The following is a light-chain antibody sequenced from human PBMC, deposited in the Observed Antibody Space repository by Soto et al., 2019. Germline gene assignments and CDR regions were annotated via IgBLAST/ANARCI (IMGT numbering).Light chain of an antibody. CDR3: SSYTSSSTLV. V-gene: IGLV2-14*01. J-gene: IGLJ1*01. CDR2: DVT. Sequence: ALTQPAFVSGSPGQSITISCTGTNSDIGGYNFVSWYQQHPGKVPKLMIYDVTNRPSGVSDRFSGSKSGNTASLTISGLQAEDEADYYCSSYTSSSTLVFGTGTKVTVL. CDR1: NSDIGGYNF.